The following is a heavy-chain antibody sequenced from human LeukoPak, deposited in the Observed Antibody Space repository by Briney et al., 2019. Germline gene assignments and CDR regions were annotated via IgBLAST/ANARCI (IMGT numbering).Heavy chain of an antibody. CDR1: GFTFSSYA. J-gene: IGHJ4*02. D-gene: IGHD3-22*01. Sequence: GGSLRLSCAASGFTFSSYAMSWVRQAPGKGLEWVSAISGSGGSTYYADSVKGRFTISRDNSKNTLYLQMNSLRAEDTAVYYCAKDIPPQWYYDSSGYFDYWGQGTLVIVSS. CDR2: ISGSGGST. CDR3: AKDIPPQWYYDSSGYFDY. V-gene: IGHV3-23*01.